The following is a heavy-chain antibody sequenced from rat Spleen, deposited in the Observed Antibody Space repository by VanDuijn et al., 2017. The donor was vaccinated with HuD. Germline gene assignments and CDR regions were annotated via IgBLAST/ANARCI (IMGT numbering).Heavy chain of an antibody. CDR3: ARDRMDYCYYFDY. V-gene: IGHV2-30*01. D-gene: IGHD1-6*01. Sequence: QVQLKESGPGLVQPSQTLSLTCTVSGFSLTSYNVHWVRQPTGKGLEWMGVIWTGGSTDYNSALKSRLSISRDTPKSQVFLKMSSLQTEDTATYYCARDRMDYCYYFDYWGQGTLVTVSS. CDR1: GFSLTSYN. J-gene: IGHJ3*01. CDR2: IWTGGST.